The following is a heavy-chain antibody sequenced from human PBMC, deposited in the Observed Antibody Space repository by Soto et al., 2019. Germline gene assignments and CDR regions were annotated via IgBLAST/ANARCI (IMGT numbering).Heavy chain of an antibody. CDR2: IKQDGSEK. D-gene: IGHD2-15*01. CDR1: GFTFSSYW. CDR3: ARVLSGGYEMDV. J-gene: IGHJ6*02. Sequence: SVGSLRLSCAASGFTFSSYWMSWVRQAPGKGLEWVANIKQDGSEKYYVDSVKGRFTISRDNAKNTLYLQMNSLRAEDTAVYYCARVLSGGYEMDVWGQGTTVTVSS. V-gene: IGHV3-7*01.